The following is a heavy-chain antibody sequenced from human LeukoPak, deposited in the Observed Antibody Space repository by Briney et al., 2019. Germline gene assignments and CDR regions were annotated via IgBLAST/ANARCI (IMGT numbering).Heavy chain of an antibody. D-gene: IGHD5-12*01. J-gene: IGHJ4*02. V-gene: IGHV1-18*01. CDR1: GYTFTSYG. CDR2: ISAYNGNT. Sequence: ASVKVSCKASGYTFTSYGISWVRQAPGQGLEWMGWISAYNGNTNYAQKLQGRVTMTTDTSTSTAYMELSRLRSDDTAVYYCARDPHSGYDGAYFDYWGQGTLVTVSS. CDR3: ARDPHSGYDGAYFDY.